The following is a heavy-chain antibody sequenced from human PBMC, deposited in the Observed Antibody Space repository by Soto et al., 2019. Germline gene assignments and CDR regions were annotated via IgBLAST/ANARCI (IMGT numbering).Heavy chain of an antibody. CDR3: ASTEVYYYHSSGYSGAFDI. CDR1: GFTFSDHY. Sequence: EVQLVESGGGLVQPGGSLRLSCAASGFTFSDHYMDWVRQAPGQGLEWVGRIRNKASSYTTEYAASVKGRFTISRDDSKNSLYLQMNSLKTEDTAVYYCASTEVYYYHSSGYSGAFDIWGQGTMVTVSS. D-gene: IGHD3-22*01. J-gene: IGHJ3*02. V-gene: IGHV3-72*01. CDR2: IRNKASSYTT.